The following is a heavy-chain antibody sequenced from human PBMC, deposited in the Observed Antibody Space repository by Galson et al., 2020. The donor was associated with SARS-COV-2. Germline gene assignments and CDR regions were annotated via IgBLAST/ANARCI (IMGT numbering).Heavy chain of an antibody. CDR1: GGSISSYY. CDR2: IYYSGST. CDR3: ATVVVDHPYYGMDV. Sequence: ETSETLSLTCTVSGGSISSYYWSWIRQPPGKGLEWIGYIYYSGSTNYNPSLKSRVTISVDTSKNQFSLKLSSVTAADTAVYYCATVVVDHPYYGMDVWGQGTTVTVSS. V-gene: IGHV4-59*01. J-gene: IGHJ6*02. D-gene: IGHD2-2*01.